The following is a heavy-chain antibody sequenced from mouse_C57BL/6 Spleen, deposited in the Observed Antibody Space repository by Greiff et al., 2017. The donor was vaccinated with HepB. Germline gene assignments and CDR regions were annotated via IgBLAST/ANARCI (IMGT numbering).Heavy chain of an antibody. CDR1: GFTFSSYA. CDR2: ISDGGSYT. V-gene: IGHV5-4*01. CDR3: AREENYGYDGAWFAY. D-gene: IGHD2-2*01. Sequence: EVQGVESGGGLVKPGGSLKLSCAASGFTFSSYAMSWVRQTPEKRLEWVATISDGGSYTYYPDNVKGRFTISRDNAKNNLYLQMSHLKSEDTAMYYCAREENYGYDGAWFAYWGQGTLVTVSA. J-gene: IGHJ3*01.